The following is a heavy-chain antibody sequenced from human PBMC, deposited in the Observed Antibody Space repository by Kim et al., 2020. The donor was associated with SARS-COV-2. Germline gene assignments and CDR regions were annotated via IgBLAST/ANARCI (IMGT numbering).Heavy chain of an antibody. CDR3: ARCEVEMVDCYFDY. D-gene: IGHD3-9*01. CDR2: ISYDGTNK. J-gene: IGHJ4*02. Sequence: GGSLRLSFAASGFTFSSYAMHWVRQAPGKGLQWVAIISYDGTNKYYADSVKGRFTISRDNSKNTLYLQMNSLRAEDTAVYYCARCEVEMVDCYFDYWGQGTLVTVSS. CDR1: GFTFSSYA. V-gene: IGHV3-30*04.